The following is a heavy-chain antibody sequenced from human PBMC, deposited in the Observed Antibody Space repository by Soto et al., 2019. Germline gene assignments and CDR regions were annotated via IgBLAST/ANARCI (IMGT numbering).Heavy chain of an antibody. CDR2: IIPIFGTA. V-gene: IGHV1-69*06. CDR3: ARDVGYSSGWYPF. Sequence: GASVKVSCKASGGTFSSYAISWVRQAPGQGLEWMGGIIPIFGTANYAQKFQGRVTITADKSTSTAYMELSSLRSEDTAVYYCARDVGYSSGWYPFWGQGTLVTVSS. J-gene: IGHJ4*02. CDR1: GGTFSSYA. D-gene: IGHD6-19*01.